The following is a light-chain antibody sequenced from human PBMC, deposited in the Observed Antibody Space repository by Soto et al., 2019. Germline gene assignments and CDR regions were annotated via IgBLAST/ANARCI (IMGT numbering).Light chain of an antibody. CDR3: QQYGTSPWT. CDR2: DAS. J-gene: IGKJ1*01. V-gene: IGKV3-20*01. CDR1: QSVSSTY. Sequence: EIVLTQSPGTLSLSPGERATLSCRASQSVSSTYLAGYQQKPGQAPRLLIYDASSRAAAIPDRFSGSGSGTDFTLTISRLEPEDFAVYFCQQYGTSPWTFGQGTKVDIK.